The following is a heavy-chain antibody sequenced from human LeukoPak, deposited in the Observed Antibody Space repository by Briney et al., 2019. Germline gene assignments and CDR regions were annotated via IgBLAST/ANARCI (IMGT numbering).Heavy chain of an antibody. D-gene: IGHD5-18*01. CDR2: INHSGNT. Sequence: PSETLSLTRAVYGGSFSGYYWRWIRQPPGKGLEWIGEINHSGNTNYNPSLKSRVTISVDTSKNQFSLKLSSVTAADTAVYYCARVGYSYVLGYYYYMDVWGKGTTVTVSS. V-gene: IGHV4-34*01. CDR1: GGSFSGYY. J-gene: IGHJ6*03. CDR3: ARVGYSYVLGYYYYMDV.